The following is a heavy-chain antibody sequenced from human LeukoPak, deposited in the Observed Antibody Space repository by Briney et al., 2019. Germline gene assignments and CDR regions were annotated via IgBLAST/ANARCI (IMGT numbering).Heavy chain of an antibody. CDR1: GYSFTSYW. Sequence: GESLQISCKGSGYSFTSYWIGWVRQLPGKGLVWMGIIYTGDSDTRYSPSFQGQVTISADKSISTAYLQWSSLKASDTAMYYCARRGDGYNWVFDYWGQGTLVTVSS. J-gene: IGHJ4*02. CDR3: ARRGDGYNWVFDY. D-gene: IGHD5-24*01. CDR2: IYTGDSDT. V-gene: IGHV5-51*01.